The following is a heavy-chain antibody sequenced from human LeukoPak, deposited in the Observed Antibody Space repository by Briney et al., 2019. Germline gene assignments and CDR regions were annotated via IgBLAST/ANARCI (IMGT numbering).Heavy chain of an antibody. V-gene: IGHV1-8*03. CDR2: MNPNSGNT. CDR3: ARHYYYDSSGYPIPGNWFDP. Sequence: ASVKVSCKASGYTFTSYDINWVRQATGQGLEWMGWMNPNSGNTGYAQKFQGRVTITRNTSISTAYMELSSLRSEDTAVYYCARHYYYDSSGYPIPGNWFDPWVQGTLVTVSS. J-gene: IGHJ5*02. CDR1: GYTFTSYD. D-gene: IGHD3-22*01.